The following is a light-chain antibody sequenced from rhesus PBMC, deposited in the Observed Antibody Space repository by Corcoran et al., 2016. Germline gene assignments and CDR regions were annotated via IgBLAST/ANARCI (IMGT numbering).Light chain of an antibody. CDR3: SSYVATNSYI. CDR2: EVT. V-gene: IGLV2-32*02. CDR1: SSDIGTFNY. J-gene: IGLJ1*01. Sequence: QAAPTQSPSVSGSPGQSVTISCTGTSSDIGTFNYVSWYQQLPDTAPRLLIYEVTRRPSGVSDRFSGSKSGITASLTISGLQAEDEADYYCSSYVATNSYIFGIGTRLTVL.